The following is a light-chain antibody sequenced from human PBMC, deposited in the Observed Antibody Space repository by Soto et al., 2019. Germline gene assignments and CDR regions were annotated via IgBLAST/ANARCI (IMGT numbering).Light chain of an antibody. Sequence: QSALTQPASVSGSPGQSITISCTGTSSDVGGYNFVSWYQQHPGKAPKLMIYDVSNRPSEVSNRFSGSKSGNTASLIISGLQAEDEADYYCSSYTSSSTLGVFGGGTKVTVL. J-gene: IGLJ2*01. CDR2: DVS. CDR3: SSYTSSSTLGV. V-gene: IGLV2-14*03. CDR1: SSDVGGYNF.